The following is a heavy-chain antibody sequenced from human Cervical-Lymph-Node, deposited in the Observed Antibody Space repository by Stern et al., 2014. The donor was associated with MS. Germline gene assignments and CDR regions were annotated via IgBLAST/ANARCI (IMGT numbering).Heavy chain of an antibody. V-gene: IGHV3-33*01. D-gene: IGHD2-21*02. CDR2: IWDDGSNK. CDR1: GFTFSSYG. Sequence: MQLVESGGGVVQPGRSLRLSCAASGFTFSSYGMHWVRQAPGKGLEWVAVIWDDGSNKYYADSVKGRFTISRDNSKNTLYLQMNSLRAEDTAVYYCARDGDNDGFGYFDYWGQGTLVTVSS. CDR3: ARDGDNDGFGYFDY. J-gene: IGHJ4*02.